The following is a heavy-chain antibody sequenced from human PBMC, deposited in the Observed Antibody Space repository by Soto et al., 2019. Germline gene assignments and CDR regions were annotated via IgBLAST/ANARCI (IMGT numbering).Heavy chain of an antibody. CDR3: ARDLRVGDYDFWSGHKVPYFDY. CDR2: ISSSSSYI. CDR1: GVTCGGFS. Sequence: RVCWAASGVTCGGFSMNRVRKAPGKGLEWVSSISSSSSYIYYADSVKGRFTISRDNAKNSLYLQMNSLRAEDTAVYYCARDLRVGDYDFWSGHKVPYFDYWGQGTLVTVSS. J-gene: IGHJ4*02. V-gene: IGHV3-21*01. D-gene: IGHD3-3*01.